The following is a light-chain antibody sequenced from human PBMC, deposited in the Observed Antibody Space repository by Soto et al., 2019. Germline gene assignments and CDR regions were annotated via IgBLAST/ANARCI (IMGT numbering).Light chain of an antibody. J-gene: IGKJ2*01. CDR2: WAS. CDR1: QSVLYSSNNKDY. Sequence: DIVMTQSPDSLAVSLGERVTINCRSSQSVLYSSNNKDYLAWYQQKPGQPPKLLIYWASTRELGVPDRFSGSGSGTDFTLTISSLQAEYVAVYYCQQYYITPYTFGQGTKLEMK. CDR3: QQYYITPYT. V-gene: IGKV4-1*01.